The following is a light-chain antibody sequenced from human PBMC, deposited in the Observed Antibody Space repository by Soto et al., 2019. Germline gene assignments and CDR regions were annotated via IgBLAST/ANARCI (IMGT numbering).Light chain of an antibody. J-gene: IGLJ3*02. V-gene: IGLV2-11*01. CDR1: SSDVGAYNY. Sequence: QSALTQPRSVSGSPGQSVTISCTGTSSDVGAYNYVSWYQQHPGKVPKLMIYDVSRRPSGGPDRFSGSKSGNTASLPICGLEADDEADYYRWSYAGSYTMVFGGGTKLTVL. CDR3: WSYAGSYTMV. CDR2: DVS.